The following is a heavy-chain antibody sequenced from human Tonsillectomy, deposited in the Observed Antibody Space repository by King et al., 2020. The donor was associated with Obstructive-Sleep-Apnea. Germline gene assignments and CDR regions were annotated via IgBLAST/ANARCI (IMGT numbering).Heavy chain of an antibody. CDR3: AKALGSGFTYYCGSGTYEDAMDV. V-gene: IGHV3-30*18. J-gene: IGHJ6*02. D-gene: IGHD3-10*01. CDR1: GFTFSSYG. CDR2: ISFDGSNE. Sequence: QLVQSGGGVVQPGRSLRLSCAASGFTFSSYGMHWVRQAPGKGLEWVAVISFDGSNEYYGGSVKGRFTISRDNSKNTLYLQINSLRAEDTAGYYCAKALGSGFTYYCGSGTYEDAMDVWGQGTTVTVSS.